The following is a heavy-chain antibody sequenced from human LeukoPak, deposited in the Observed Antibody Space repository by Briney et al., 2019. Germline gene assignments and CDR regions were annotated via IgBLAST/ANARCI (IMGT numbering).Heavy chain of an antibody. V-gene: IGHV4-39*01. Sequence: SETLSLTCTVSGGSISSYYWDWIRQPPGKGLEWIGSIYKNGNTYYNPSLKSRLTISVDTSKNLLSLKVNSVTATDTALYFCASHRIAVAAIDYWGQGTLVTVSS. J-gene: IGHJ4*02. D-gene: IGHD6-19*01. CDR2: IYKNGNT. CDR1: GGSISSYY. CDR3: ASHRIAVAAIDY.